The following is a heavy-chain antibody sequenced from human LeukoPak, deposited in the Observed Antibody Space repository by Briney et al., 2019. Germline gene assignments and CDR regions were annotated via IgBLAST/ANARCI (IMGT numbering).Heavy chain of an antibody. V-gene: IGHV3-9*01. Sequence: GGSLRLSCAASGVSFDVYALHWVRHAPGKGLEWVSGISSISGRIGYADSVKGGFSLSRDNSKHTPRLQMNRLRAEHTAVYYFAKAEQQLVSIRHYYYYGIDVWGQGTMVTVSS. CDR1: GVSFDVYA. J-gene: IGHJ6*02. CDR2: ISSISGRI. D-gene: IGHD6-13*01. CDR3: AKAEQQLVSIRHYYYYGIDV.